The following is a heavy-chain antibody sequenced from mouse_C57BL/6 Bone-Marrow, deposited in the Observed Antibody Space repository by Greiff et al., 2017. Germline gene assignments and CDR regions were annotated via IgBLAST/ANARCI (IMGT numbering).Heavy chain of an antibody. J-gene: IGHJ1*03. V-gene: IGHV1-64*01. Sequence: QVQLKQSGAELVKPGASVKLSCKASGYTFTSYWMHWVKQRPGQGLEWIGMIHPNSGSTNYNEKFKSKATLTVDKSSSTAYMQLSSLTSEDSAVYYCARGPTVVGYCDVWGTGTTVTVSS. CDR2: IHPNSGST. CDR3: ARGPTVVGYCDV. D-gene: IGHD1-1*01. CDR1: GYTFTSYW.